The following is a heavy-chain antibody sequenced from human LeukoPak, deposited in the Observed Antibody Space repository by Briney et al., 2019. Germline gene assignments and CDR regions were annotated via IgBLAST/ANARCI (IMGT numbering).Heavy chain of an antibody. CDR2: INPNSGGT. Sequence: ASVKVSCKASGYTFTGYYMHWVRQAPGQGLEWMGWINPNSGGTNYAQKFQGRVTMTGDTSISTAYMELSRLRSGDTAVYYCSVLWFGELTTHDYWGQGTLVTVSS. CDR1: GYTFTGYY. J-gene: IGHJ4*02. D-gene: IGHD3-10*01. V-gene: IGHV1-2*02. CDR3: SVLWFGELTTHDY.